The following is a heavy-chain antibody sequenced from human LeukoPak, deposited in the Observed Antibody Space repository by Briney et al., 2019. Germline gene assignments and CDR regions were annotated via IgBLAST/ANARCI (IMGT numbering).Heavy chain of an antibody. V-gene: IGHV3-23*01. D-gene: IGHD5-18*01. J-gene: IGHJ4*02. CDR2: ISGSGGST. CDR3: AKAKGYSYGSPPFDY. CDR1: GFTFSSYA. Sequence: PGGSLRLSCAASGFTFSSYAMSWVRQAPGKGLEWVSAISGSGGSTYYADSVKGRFTISRDNSKNTLYLQMNSLRAEDTAVYYCAKAKGYSYGSPPFDYWGQGTLVTVSS.